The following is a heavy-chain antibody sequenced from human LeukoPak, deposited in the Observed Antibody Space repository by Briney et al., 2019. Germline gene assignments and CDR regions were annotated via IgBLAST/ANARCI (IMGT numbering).Heavy chain of an antibody. V-gene: IGHV4-30-4*01. Sequence: PSETLSLTCTVSGGSISSGDYYWSWIRQPPGKGLEWIGYTYYSGSTYYNPSLKSRVTISVDTSKNQFSLKLSSVTAADTAVYYCARHIRYSGYDTPFDYWGQGTLVTVSS. CDR1: GGSISSGDYY. CDR2: TYYSGST. D-gene: IGHD5-12*01. J-gene: IGHJ4*02. CDR3: ARHIRYSGYDTPFDY.